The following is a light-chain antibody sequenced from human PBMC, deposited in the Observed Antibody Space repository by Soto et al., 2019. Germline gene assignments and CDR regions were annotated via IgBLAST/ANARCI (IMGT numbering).Light chain of an antibody. J-gene: IGKJ3*01. Sequence: ALRMTQSPSSFSASTGDRVTITCRASQGISSYLAWYQQKPGKVPKLLIYAASTLQSGVPSRFSGSGSGTDFTLTISCLQSEDFATYYCQQYYSYPFTFGPGTKVDIK. CDR2: AAS. CDR3: QQYYSYPFT. CDR1: QGISSY. V-gene: IGKV1-8*01.